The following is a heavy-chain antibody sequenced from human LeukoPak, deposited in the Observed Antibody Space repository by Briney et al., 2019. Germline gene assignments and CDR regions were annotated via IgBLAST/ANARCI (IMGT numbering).Heavy chain of an antibody. CDR1: GGSISSYY. Sequence: PSETLSLTCTVSGGSISSYYWSWIRQPPGKGLEWIGYIYYSGSTYYNTSLKSRVTISLDMSKNQFSLKLSSVTAADTAVYYCARSAYYDFWSDYKKDWFDPWGQGTLVTVSS. D-gene: IGHD3-3*01. J-gene: IGHJ5*02. CDR3: ARSAYYDFWSDYKKDWFDP. CDR2: IYYSGST. V-gene: IGHV4-59*08.